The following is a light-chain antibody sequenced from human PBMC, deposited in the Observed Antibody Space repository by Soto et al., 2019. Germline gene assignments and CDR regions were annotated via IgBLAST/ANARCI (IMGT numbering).Light chain of an antibody. CDR2: GAS. CDR1: QGISEY. CDR3: HKYNSIPRT. Sequence: DIQMTQSPSSLSASIGDRVTITCRASQGISEYLAWYQQRPGNAPNLLIYGASSLQSGVPSRFSGSGSGTHFTLTISSLQPEDVATYYCHKYNSIPRTFGHGTTVEIK. J-gene: IGKJ1*01. V-gene: IGKV1-27*01.